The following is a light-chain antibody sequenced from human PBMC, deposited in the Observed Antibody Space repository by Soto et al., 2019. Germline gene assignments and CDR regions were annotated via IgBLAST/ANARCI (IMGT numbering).Light chain of an antibody. Sequence: EIVMTQSPATLSVSPGERATLSCRASQSVSSNLAWYQQKPGQAPRLLIYGASTRATGIPARFSGSGSGTEFHLTISSLQSEDFAVYYCQQYNNWPRWTFGQGTKVEIK. J-gene: IGKJ1*01. V-gene: IGKV3-15*01. CDR3: QQYNNWPRWT. CDR2: GAS. CDR1: QSVSSN.